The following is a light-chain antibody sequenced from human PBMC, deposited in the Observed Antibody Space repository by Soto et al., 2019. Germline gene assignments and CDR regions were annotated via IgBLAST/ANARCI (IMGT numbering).Light chain of an antibody. J-gene: IGLJ3*02. CDR1: SSNIGAGYD. Sequence: QSVLTQPPSVSGAPGQRVTISCTGSSSNIGAGYDVHWYQQLPGTAPKLLIYGNSNRPSGVPDRFSGSKSGTSASLAITGLQAEDDADYYCQSYDSSMSVSVFGGGTKVTVL. CDR2: GNS. CDR3: QSYDSSMSVSV. V-gene: IGLV1-40*01.